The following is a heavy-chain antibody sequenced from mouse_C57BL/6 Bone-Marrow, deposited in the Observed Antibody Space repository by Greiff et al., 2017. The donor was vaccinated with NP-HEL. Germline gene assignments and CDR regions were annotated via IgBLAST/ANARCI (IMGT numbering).Heavy chain of an antibody. Sequence: EVQLQQSGPVLVKPGASVKMSCKASGYTFTDYYMNWVKQSHGKSLEWIGVINPYNGGTSYNQKFKGKATLTVDKSSSTAYMELNSLTSEDSAVYYCARGTAQEYFDYWGQGTTLTVSS. CDR1: GYTFTDYY. D-gene: IGHD3-2*02. J-gene: IGHJ2*01. CDR2: INPYNGGT. V-gene: IGHV1-19*01. CDR3: ARGTAQEYFDY.